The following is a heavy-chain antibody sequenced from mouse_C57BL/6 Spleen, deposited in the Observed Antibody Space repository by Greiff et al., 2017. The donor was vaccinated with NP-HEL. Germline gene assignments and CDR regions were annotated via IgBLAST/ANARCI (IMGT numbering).Heavy chain of an antibody. Sequence: VKLKESGPGLVQPSQSLSITCTVSGFSLTSYGVHWVRQSPGKGLEWLGVIWSGGSTDYNAAFISRLSISKDNSKSQVFFKMNSLQADDTAIYYCARKDDGYYYAMDYWGQGTSVTVSS. V-gene: IGHV2-2*01. CDR2: IWSGGST. CDR1: GFSLTSYG. CDR3: ARKDDGYYYAMDY. D-gene: IGHD2-3*01. J-gene: IGHJ4*01.